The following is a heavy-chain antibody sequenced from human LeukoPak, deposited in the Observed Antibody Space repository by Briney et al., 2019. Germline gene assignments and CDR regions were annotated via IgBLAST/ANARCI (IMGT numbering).Heavy chain of an antibody. D-gene: IGHD1-26*01. Sequence: GGSLRLSCAASGFTFDNYALSWVRQAPGKGLEWVSVIYSGGSTYYADSVKGRFTISRDSSQNTLYPQMNSLRAEDTAVYYCARSSAIVGGTRGFDYWGQGTLVTVSS. CDR3: ARSSAIVGGTRGFDY. CDR1: GFTFDNYA. J-gene: IGHJ4*02. V-gene: IGHV3-53*01. CDR2: IYSGGST.